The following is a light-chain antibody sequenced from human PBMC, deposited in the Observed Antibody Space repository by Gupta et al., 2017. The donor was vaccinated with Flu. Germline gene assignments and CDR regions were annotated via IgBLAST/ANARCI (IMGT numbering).Light chain of an antibody. J-gene: IGLJ2*01. V-gene: IGLV2-8*01. CDR3: SSFIGTNSLV. CDR2: EVN. Sequence: QSALRQPPSASGSSAQAGTITCTGTADDIGFYNYVSWYQQRPGTAPKLIIYEVNKRPPGVPSRFSGSKSGTTASLTVSGLQSEDEAEYFCSSFIGTNSLVFGEGTRLTVL. CDR1: ADDIGFYNY.